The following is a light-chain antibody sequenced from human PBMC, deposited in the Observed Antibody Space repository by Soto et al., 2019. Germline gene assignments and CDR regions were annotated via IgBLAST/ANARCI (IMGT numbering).Light chain of an antibody. V-gene: IGLV2-14*01. Sequence: QSALTQPASVSGSPGQSITISCTGTSSVIGTYNYVSWYQQHPGKVPKLMIYEVSNRPSGVSNRFSGSKSGNTASLAISGLQAEDEADYYCSSYTTSSTQVFGGGTKVTVL. J-gene: IGLJ3*02. CDR1: SSVIGTYNY. CDR3: SSYTTSSTQV. CDR2: EVS.